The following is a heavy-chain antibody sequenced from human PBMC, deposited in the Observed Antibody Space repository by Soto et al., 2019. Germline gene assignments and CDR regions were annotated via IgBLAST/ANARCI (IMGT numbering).Heavy chain of an antibody. D-gene: IGHD2-8*02. V-gene: IGHV3-30-3*01. CDR3: ASVLSPGIFDY. Sequence: PGGSLRLSCAASGFTFSSYAMHWVRQAPGKGLEWVAVISYDGSNKYYADSVKGRFTISRDNSKNTLYLQMNSLRAEDTAVYYCASVLSPGIFDYWGQGTLVTVS. J-gene: IGHJ4*02. CDR2: ISYDGSNK. CDR1: GFTFSSYA.